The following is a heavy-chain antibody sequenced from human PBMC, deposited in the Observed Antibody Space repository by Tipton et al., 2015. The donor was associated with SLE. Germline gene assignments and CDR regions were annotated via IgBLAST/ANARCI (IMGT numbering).Heavy chain of an antibody. CDR1: GGSFSGYY. Sequence: LRLSCAVYGGSFSGYYWSWIRQPPGKGLEWIGEINHSGSTNYNPSLKSRVTISVDTSKNQFSLKLSSVTAADTAVYYCARFGPLDYYYMDVWGKGTTVTVSS. CDR3: ARFGPLDYYYMDV. D-gene: IGHD3-10*01. J-gene: IGHJ6*03. CDR2: INHSGST. V-gene: IGHV4-34*01.